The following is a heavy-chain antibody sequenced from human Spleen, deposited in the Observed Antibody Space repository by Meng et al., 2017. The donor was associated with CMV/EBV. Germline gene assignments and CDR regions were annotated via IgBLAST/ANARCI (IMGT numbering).Heavy chain of an antibody. J-gene: IGHJ6*02. Sequence: MNWVRQAPGKGLEWVSSISSSSSYIYYADSVKGRFTISRDNAKNSLYLQMNSLRAEDTAVYYCARPYCSSTSCNPFFSDYYYGMDVWGQGTTVTVSS. CDR3: ARPYCSSTSCNPFFSDYYYGMDV. CDR2: ISSSSSYI. D-gene: IGHD2-2*01. V-gene: IGHV3-21*01.